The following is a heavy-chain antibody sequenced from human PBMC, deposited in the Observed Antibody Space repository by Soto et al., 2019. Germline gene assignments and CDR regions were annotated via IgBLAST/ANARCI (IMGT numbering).Heavy chain of an antibody. Sequence: EVHLAESGGRLVQPGGSLRLSCAASGFSFSDYSMKWVRQAPGRGLEWVSYISSSSFTIHYADSVEGRVAISRDDGKISVYLEMSMLRAEDTAVFYCWRDINDFWSGHFDYGGQGALGTVSS. CDR1: GFSFSDYS. CDR3: WRDINDFWSGHFDY. V-gene: IGHV3-48*01. D-gene: IGHD3-3*01. J-gene: IGHJ4*02. CDR2: ISSSSFTI.